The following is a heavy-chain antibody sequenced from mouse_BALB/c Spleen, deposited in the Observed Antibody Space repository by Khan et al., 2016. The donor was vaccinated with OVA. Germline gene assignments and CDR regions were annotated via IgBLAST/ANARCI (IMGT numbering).Heavy chain of an antibody. CDR2: ISYSGRT. V-gene: IGHV3-2*02. Sequence: EVQLQESGPGLVKPSQSLSLTCTVTGYSITSGYGWNWIRQFPGNKLEWMGYISYSGRTNYNPSLKSRISITRDTSTNQFFLQLNSVTTEDTATYYCARTARIKYWGQGTTLTVSS. J-gene: IGHJ2*01. CDR1: GYSITSGYG. D-gene: IGHD1-2*01. CDR3: ARTARIKY.